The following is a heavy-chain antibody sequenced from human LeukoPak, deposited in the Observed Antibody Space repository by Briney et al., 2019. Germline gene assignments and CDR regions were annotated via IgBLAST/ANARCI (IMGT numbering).Heavy chain of an antibody. CDR1: GDSVSSNSAA. CDR3: ARDEALIAAAGVYYGMDV. Sequence: SQTLSLTCAISGDSVSSNSAAWNWIRQSPSRGLEWLGRTYYRSKWYNGYAVSVKSRITINPDTSKNQFSLQLNSVTPEDTAVYYCARDEALIAAAGVYYGMDVWGQGTTVTVSS. J-gene: IGHJ6*02. D-gene: IGHD6-13*01. CDR2: TYYRSKWYN. V-gene: IGHV6-1*01.